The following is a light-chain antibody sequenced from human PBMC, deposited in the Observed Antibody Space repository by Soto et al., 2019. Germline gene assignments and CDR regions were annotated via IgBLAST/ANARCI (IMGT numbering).Light chain of an antibody. CDR2: GAS. V-gene: IGKV1-39*01. Sequence: DIQMTQSPSSLSVSVGDRVTITCRASQSISRHLNWYQQKAGRAPKLLIYGASSFQSGVPSRFSGSGSGTDFTLTISSLQPEDFATYYCQQSYSTPRTFGQGTKVDIK. CDR3: QQSYSTPRT. CDR1: QSISRH. J-gene: IGKJ1*01.